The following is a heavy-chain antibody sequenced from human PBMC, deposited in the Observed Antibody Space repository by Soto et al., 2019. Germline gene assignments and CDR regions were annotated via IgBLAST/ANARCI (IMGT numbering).Heavy chain of an antibody. V-gene: IGHV4-39*02. CDR3: ARDKITGLFDY. J-gene: IGHJ4*02. Sequence: PSETLSLTCTVSGGSISSSSYYWGWIRQPPGKGLEWIGSIYYSGSTYYNPSLKSRVTISVDTSKNQFSLELSSVTAADTAVYYCARDKITGLFDYWGQGTLVTVSS. D-gene: IGHD2-8*02. CDR2: IYYSGST. CDR1: GGSISSSSYY.